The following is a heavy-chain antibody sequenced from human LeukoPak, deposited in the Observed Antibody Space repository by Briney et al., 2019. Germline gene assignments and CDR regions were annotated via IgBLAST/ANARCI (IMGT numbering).Heavy chain of an antibody. CDR2: IYYSGST. J-gene: IGHJ5*02. V-gene: IGHV4-39*01. D-gene: IGHD6-13*01. CDR3: ARPQADSSSFGHWFDP. Sequence: SETLSLTCTVSGGSISSYYWSWIRQPPGKGLEWIGSIYYSGSTYYNPSLKSRVTISVDTSKNQFSLKLSSVTAADTAVYYCARPQADSSSFGHWFDPWGQGTLVTVSS. CDR1: GGSISSYY.